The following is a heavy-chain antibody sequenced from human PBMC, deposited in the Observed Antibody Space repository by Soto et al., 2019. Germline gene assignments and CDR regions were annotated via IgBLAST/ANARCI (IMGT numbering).Heavy chain of an antibody. CDR2: ISGSGGST. Sequence: GGPLRLSSAASGFTFSSHARSCVRQAPGKGLEWVSAISGSGGSTYYADSVKGRFTISRDNSKNTLYLQMNSLRAEDTAVYYCAKGKHYDVWSGYYFDYWGPGTLVTVSS. V-gene: IGHV3-23*01. D-gene: IGHD3-3*01. CDR3: AKGKHYDVWSGYYFDY. J-gene: IGHJ4*02. CDR1: GFTFSSHA.